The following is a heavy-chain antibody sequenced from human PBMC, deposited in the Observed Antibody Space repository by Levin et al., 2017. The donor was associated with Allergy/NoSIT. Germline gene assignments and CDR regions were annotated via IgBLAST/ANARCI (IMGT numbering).Heavy chain of an antibody. Sequence: LSQTLSLTCTVSGSSISTHYWNWIRQPPGKGLEWIGYISDSGRTNYNPSLKSRVTISVVTSKNQFSLKLSSVTAADTGMYYCARVDPRYSGSGSGFDSWGQGTLVAVST. CDR3: ARVDPRYSGSGSGFDS. D-gene: IGHD3-10*01. CDR1: GSSISTHY. J-gene: IGHJ4*02. CDR2: ISDSGRT. V-gene: IGHV4-59*11.